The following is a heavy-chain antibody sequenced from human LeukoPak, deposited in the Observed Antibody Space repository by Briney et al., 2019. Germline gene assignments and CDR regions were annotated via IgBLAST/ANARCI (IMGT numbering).Heavy chain of an antibody. CDR1: GGSFSTYA. Sequence: SVKVSCKSSGGSFSTYAVNWVRQAPGQGLEWMGRLIPVLGMSHYAPGFQGRVTLTADRSTNTAYMELSRLRSDDTAVYYCARDQYSYGPPAGYWGQGTLVTVSS. D-gene: IGHD5-18*01. CDR3: ARDQYSYGPPAGY. J-gene: IGHJ4*02. CDR2: LIPVLGMS. V-gene: IGHV1-69*04.